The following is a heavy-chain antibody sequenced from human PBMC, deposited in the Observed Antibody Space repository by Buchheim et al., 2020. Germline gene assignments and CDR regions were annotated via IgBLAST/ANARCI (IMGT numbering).Heavy chain of an antibody. CDR2: IWYDGSKK. V-gene: IGHV3-33*01. CDR1: GFTFSNYD. CDR3: GRDENYFGMDV. J-gene: IGHJ6*02. Sequence: QVQLLESGGGLVQPGRSLRLSCAASGFTFSNYDMHWVRQAPGKGLQWVSAIWYDGSKKLYADSVTGRFTISRDDSKNTVYLQMNSLRAEDTAVYFCGRDENYFGMDVWGQGTT.